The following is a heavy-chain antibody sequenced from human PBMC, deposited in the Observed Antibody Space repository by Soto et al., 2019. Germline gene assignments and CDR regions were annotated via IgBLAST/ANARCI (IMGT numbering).Heavy chain of an antibody. J-gene: IGHJ6*02. CDR3: ARVGGSSGWVHRPIASGYYYGMDV. CDR2: IIPIFGTA. Sequence: GASVKVSGKASGGTFSSYAISWVRQAPGQGLEWMGGIIPIFGTANYAQKFQGRVTVTADESTSTAYMELSSLRSEDTAVYYCARVGGSSGWVHRPIASGYYYGMDVWGQGTTVTVSS. CDR1: GGTFSSYA. D-gene: IGHD6-19*01. V-gene: IGHV1-69*13.